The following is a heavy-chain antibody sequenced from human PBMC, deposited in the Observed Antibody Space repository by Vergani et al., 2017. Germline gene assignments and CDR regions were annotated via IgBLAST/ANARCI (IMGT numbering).Heavy chain of an antibody. CDR3: AXNGGEYDKDALDV. V-gene: IGHV4-61*02. D-gene: IGHD2-21*01. CDR1: GGSFSTGGQS. CDR2: IYTSGAT. J-gene: IGHJ3*01. Sequence: QVQLQESGPGLVKPSQTLTLTCTVSGGSFSTGGQSWTWLRQSAGKGLEWIGRIYTSGATNYNPSLRSRAMMSVDASKKQFSLKLTSVTAADTAVYYCAXNGGEYDKDALDVWGQGTKVTVTS.